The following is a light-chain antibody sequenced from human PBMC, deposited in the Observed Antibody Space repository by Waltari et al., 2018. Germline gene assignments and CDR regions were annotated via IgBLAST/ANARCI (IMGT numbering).Light chain of an antibody. Sequence: QSALTQPASVSGSPGQSITVSCTGTTSDVGAYNYVSWYQHHAGKAPKLIISEVTNRPAGVSDRFSGSNAGNTASLTISGLQAEDEADYYCNSYTRSAVYVFGTGTTVTVL. CDR1: TSDVGAYNY. J-gene: IGLJ1*01. CDR3: NSYTRSAVYV. CDR2: EVT. V-gene: IGLV2-14*01.